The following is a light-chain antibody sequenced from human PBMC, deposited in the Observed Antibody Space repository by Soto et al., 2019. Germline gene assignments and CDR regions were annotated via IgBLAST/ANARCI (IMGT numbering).Light chain of an antibody. J-gene: IGKJ5*01. CDR2: DAS. CDR3: QQYNNGPPIT. CDR1: QSVSSSY. V-gene: IGKV3D-20*01. Sequence: EIVFTQSPATLSLSPGERATLSCGASQSVSSSYLAWYQQKPGLAPRLLIYDASSRATGIPDRFSGSGSGTDFTLTISRLEPEDFAVYYCQQYNNGPPITFGQGTRLEI.